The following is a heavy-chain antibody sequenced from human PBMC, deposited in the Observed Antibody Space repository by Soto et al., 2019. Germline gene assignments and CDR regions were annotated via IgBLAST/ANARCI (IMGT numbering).Heavy chain of an antibody. Sequence: GVFLSLPCYASAFNFSDYGLHLVRQAPGKGLQWVAHIWYEGIDEYYGDSMKGRFRVSRDNSKNTLYLQMDRLRAEDTAVYYCARGANIVVVPAAREVCGQGPTVTVSS. CDR2: IWYEGIDE. J-gene: IGHJ6*02. CDR3: ARGANIVVVPAAREV. V-gene: IGHV3-33*01. CDR1: AFNFSDYG. D-gene: IGHD2-2*01.